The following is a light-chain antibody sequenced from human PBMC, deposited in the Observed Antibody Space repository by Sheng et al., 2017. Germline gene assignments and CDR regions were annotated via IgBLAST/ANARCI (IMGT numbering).Light chain of an antibody. CDR3: QQYYSYPWT. Sequence: IQMTQSPSSLSPSVGGRVTITCQASQDISNYLNWYQQKPGKAPKLLIYAASTLQSGVPSRFSGSGSGTDFTLTISCLQSEDFATYYCQQYYSYPWTFGQGTKVEIK. CDR2: AAS. J-gene: IGKJ1*01. V-gene: IGKV1-8*01. CDR1: QDISNY.